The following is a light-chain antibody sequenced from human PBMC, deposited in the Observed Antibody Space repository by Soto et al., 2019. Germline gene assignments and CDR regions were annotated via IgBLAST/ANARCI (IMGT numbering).Light chain of an antibody. Sequence: EIQMTQSPSSLCASGGDRVTLTCRASQSISSYLNWYQQKKGKAPKXXIYAASSLQSGVPSRFSGSGYGTDFNLTISSLQTEDFATYYCQQSYSTPLTFGGGTKVDIK. J-gene: IGKJ4*01. CDR1: QSISSY. V-gene: IGKV1-39*01. CDR3: QQSYSTPLT. CDR2: AAS.